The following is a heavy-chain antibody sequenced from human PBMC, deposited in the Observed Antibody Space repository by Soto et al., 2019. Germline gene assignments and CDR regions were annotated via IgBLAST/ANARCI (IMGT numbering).Heavy chain of an antibody. CDR3: ARGSLVGATNWFDP. D-gene: IGHD1-26*01. J-gene: IGHJ5*02. CDR1: GGTFSSYA. Sequence: QVQLVQSGAEVKKPGSSVKVSCKASGGTFSSYAISWVRQAPGQGLEWMGGIIPIFGTANYAQEFEGRVTITADESTSTAYMELSSLRSEDTAVYYCARGSLVGATNWFDPWGQGTLVTVSS. CDR2: IIPIFGTA. V-gene: IGHV1-69*01.